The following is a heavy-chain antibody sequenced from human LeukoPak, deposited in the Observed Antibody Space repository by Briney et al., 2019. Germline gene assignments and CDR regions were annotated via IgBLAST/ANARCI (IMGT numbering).Heavy chain of an antibody. D-gene: IGHD3-9*01. CDR3: AKGTYDILTGYYNWFDP. CDR2: ISGSGGST. J-gene: IGHJ5*02. V-gene: IGHV3-23*01. Sequence: GGSLRLSCAASGFTFSSYAMSWVRQAPGKGLEWVSAISGSGGSTYYADSVKGRFTISRDNSKYTLYLQMNSLRAEDTAVYYCAKGTYDILTGYYNWFDPWGQGTLVTVSS. CDR1: GFTFSSYA.